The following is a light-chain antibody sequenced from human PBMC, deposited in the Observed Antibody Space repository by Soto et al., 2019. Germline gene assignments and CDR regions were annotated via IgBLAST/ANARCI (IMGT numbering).Light chain of an antibody. CDR3: QQYDNWPPYT. V-gene: IGKV3-15*01. J-gene: IGKJ2*01. Sequence: DIIMTQSPATQSASPGERVTLSCRASRIININLAWYQQKPGQAPRLLIYGASTRAAGIPARFSGSGAGTEFTLIISSLQSEDSGVYSCQQYDNWPPYTFGQGTKVDIK. CDR2: GAS. CDR1: RIININ.